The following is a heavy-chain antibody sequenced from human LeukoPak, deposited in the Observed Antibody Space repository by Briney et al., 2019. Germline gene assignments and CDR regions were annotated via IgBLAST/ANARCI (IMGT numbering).Heavy chain of an antibody. CDR3: ARTDTATLTGWFDP. CDR1: GGSISSYY. Sequence: KPSETLSLTCTVSGGSISSYYWSWIRQPAGKGLEWIGRIYTSGSTNYNPYLKSRVTMSVDTSKNQFSLKLSSVTAADTAVYYCARTDTATLTGWFDPWGQGTLVTVSS. V-gene: IGHV4-4*07. J-gene: IGHJ5*02. D-gene: IGHD5-18*01. CDR2: IYTSGST.